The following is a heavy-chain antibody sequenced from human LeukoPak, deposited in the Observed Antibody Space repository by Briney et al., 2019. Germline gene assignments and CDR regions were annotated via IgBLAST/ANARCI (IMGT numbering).Heavy chain of an antibody. V-gene: IGHV4-4*07. CDR1: GCSISRYY. CDR3: ARDQIVGFDP. D-gene: IGHD1-26*01. J-gene: IGHJ5*02. Sequence: SETLSLTCTVSGCSISRYYWSWIRQPAGKGLEWIGRIYTSGSTNYNPSLKSRVNMSVDTSKNQFSLKLSSVTAADTAVYYCARDQIVGFDPWGQGTLVTVSS. CDR2: IYTSGST.